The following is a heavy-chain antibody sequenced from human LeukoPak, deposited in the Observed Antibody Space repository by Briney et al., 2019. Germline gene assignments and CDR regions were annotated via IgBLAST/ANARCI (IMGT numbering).Heavy chain of an antibody. CDR3: ARGWFGDPTRPSFDY. J-gene: IGHJ4*02. Sequence: VASVKVSCKASGYTFTSYGISWVRQAPGQGLGWMGWISAYNGNTNYAQKLQGRVTMTTDTSTSTAYMELRSLRSDDTAVYYCARGWFGDPTRPSFDYWGQGTLVTVSS. D-gene: IGHD3-10*01. V-gene: IGHV1-18*04. CDR1: GYTFTSYG. CDR2: ISAYNGNT.